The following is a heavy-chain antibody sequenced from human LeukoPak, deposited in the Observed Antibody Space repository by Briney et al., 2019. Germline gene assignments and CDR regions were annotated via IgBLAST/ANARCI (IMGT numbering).Heavy chain of an antibody. D-gene: IGHD3-9*01. CDR3: ARDGGDYDILTGYVYTNPPGWFDP. Sequence: GASVKVSCKASGYTLTSYDINWVRQATGQGLEWMGWMNPNSGNTGYAQKFQGRVTMTRDTSISTAYMELSSLRSEDTAVYYCARDGGDYDILTGYVYTNPPGWFDPWGQGTLVTVSS. J-gene: IGHJ5*02. CDR1: GYTLTSYD. CDR2: MNPNSGNT. V-gene: IGHV1-8*01.